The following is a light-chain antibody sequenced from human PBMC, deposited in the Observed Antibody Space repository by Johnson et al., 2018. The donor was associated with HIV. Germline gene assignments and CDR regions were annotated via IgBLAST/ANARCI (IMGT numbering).Light chain of an antibody. V-gene: IGLV1-51*01. Sequence: QSVLTQPPSVSAAPGQKVTISCSGSSSNIGKNYVSWYQQLPGTAPKLLIFDNHKRPSGIPDRFSGSKSASLGTLGITGPWPADEADYYCGTWDTSLGAQYVFGSGTKVTVL. J-gene: IGLJ1*01. CDR2: DNH. CDR3: GTWDTSLGAQYV. CDR1: SSNIGKNY.